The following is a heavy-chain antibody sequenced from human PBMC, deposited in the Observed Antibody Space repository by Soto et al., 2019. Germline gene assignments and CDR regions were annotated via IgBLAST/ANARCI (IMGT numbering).Heavy chain of an antibody. V-gene: IGHV4-59*08. J-gene: IGHJ4*02. CDR1: GGSIISYY. CDR3: ARGWYFDY. CDR2: IYYSGST. Sequence: SETLSLTCTVSGGSIISYYWSWTRQPPGKGLEWIGYIYYSGSTNYNPSLKSRVTISVDTSKNQFSLKLSSVTAADTAVYYCARGWYFDYWGQGTLVTVSS. D-gene: IGHD6-19*01.